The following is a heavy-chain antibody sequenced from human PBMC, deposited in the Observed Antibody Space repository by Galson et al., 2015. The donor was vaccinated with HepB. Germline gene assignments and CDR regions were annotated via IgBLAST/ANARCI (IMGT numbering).Heavy chain of an antibody. CDR2: IKRKTDDETT. D-gene: IGHD3-22*01. J-gene: IGHJ4*02. Sequence: SLRLSCAASGFTFTNAWINWVRQAPGKGLEWVGRIKRKTDDETTDYAAPVKGSFTITRADSKNTLDLQMNSLKIEDTAVYYCATVIGSGGYPIDFWGQGTLVTVSS. CDR3: ATVIGSGGYPIDF. CDR1: GFTFTNAW. V-gene: IGHV3-15*07.